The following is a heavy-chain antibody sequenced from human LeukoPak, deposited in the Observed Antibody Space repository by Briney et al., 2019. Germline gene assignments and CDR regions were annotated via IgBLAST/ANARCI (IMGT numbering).Heavy chain of an antibody. CDR1: GYTFTSYG. CDR2: IRAYNGNT. Sequence: ASVKVSCKASGYTFTSYGISWVRQAPGQGLEWMGWIRAYNGNTNYAQKLQGRVTMTTDTSTSTAYMELRSLRSDDTAVYYCARDRLLWFGESEYGMDVWGQGTTVTVSS. J-gene: IGHJ6*02. CDR3: ARDRLLWFGESEYGMDV. D-gene: IGHD3-10*01. V-gene: IGHV1-18*01.